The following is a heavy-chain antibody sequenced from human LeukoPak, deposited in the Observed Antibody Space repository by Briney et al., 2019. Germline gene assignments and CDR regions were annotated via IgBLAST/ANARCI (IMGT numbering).Heavy chain of an antibody. V-gene: IGHV4-4*02. CDR3: ARATLRYFDWLLFDP. J-gene: IGHJ5*02. D-gene: IGHD3-9*01. Sequence: SETLSLTCAVSGGSISSSNWWSWVRPPPGKGLEWIGEIYHSGSTNYNPSLKSRVTISVDKSKNQFSLKLSSVTAADTAVYYCARATLRYFDWLLFDPWGQGTLVTVSS. CDR1: GGSISSSNW. CDR2: IYHSGST.